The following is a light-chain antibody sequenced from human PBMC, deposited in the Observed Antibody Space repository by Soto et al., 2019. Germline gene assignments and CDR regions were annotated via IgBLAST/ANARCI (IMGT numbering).Light chain of an antibody. CDR2: DAS. Sequence: QAVVTQDPSLTVSPGGTVTLTCGSSTGAVTSGHYPYWFQQKPGKAPRTLIFDASNKQPWTPARFSGSLRGGKAALTLSGAQPEEEADYYCLLSYSGPWVFGGGTKVTVL. J-gene: IGLJ2*01. CDR3: LLSYSGPWV. CDR1: TGAVTSGHY. V-gene: IGLV7-46*01.